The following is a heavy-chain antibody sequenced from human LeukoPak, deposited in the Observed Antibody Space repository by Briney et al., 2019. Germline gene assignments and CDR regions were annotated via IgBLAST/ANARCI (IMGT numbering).Heavy chain of an antibody. CDR1: GFTFSSYA. CDR2: ISGSGGST. D-gene: IGHD2-2*01. CDR3: AGTCPKYCSSTSWFDP. Sequence: PGGSLRLSCAASGFTFSSYAMSWVRQAPGKGLEWVSAISGSGGSTYYADSVKGRFTISRDNSKNTLYLQMNSLRAEDTAVYYCAGTCPKYCSSTSWFDPWGQGTLVTVSS. J-gene: IGHJ5*02. V-gene: IGHV3-23*01.